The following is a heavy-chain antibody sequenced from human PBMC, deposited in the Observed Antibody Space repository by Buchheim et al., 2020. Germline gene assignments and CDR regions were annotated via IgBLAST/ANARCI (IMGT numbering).Heavy chain of an antibody. V-gene: IGHV2-70*15. CDR1: GFSLSTNRMF. J-gene: IGHJ6*02. CDR2: IDWDEDE. CDR3: ARSPTDYFYQYGMDV. Sequence: QVTLRESGPALVKPTQTLPLTCSFSGFSLSTNRMFVRWMRQPPGKALEWLARIDWDEDEYYSSSLRARLTISQDTPRTQVVLTLTNVGPADTGTYYCARSPTDYFYQYGMDVWGQGTT.